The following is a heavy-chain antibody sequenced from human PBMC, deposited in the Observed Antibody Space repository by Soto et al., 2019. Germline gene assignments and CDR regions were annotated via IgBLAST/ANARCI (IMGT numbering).Heavy chain of an antibody. Sequence: QVQLQESGPGLVKPSQTLSLTCTVSGGSISSGGYYWSWIRQHPGKGLEGIGYIYYSGSTYYNPSLNSRVTISVDTSKNQFSLKLSSVTAADTAVYYCARHNYDSSGTAVDVWGQGTTVTVSS. CDR3: ARHNYDSSGTAVDV. CDR2: IYYSGST. V-gene: IGHV4-31*03. D-gene: IGHD3-22*01. J-gene: IGHJ6*02. CDR1: GGSISSGGYY.